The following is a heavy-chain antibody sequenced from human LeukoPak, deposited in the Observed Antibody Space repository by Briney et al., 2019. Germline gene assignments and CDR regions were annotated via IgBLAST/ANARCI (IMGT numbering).Heavy chain of an antibody. J-gene: IGHJ4*02. CDR2: ISYDGSNK. CDR1: GFTFSSYA. D-gene: IGHD3-10*01. Sequence: PGRSLRLSCAASGFTFSSYAMHWVRQAPGKGLEWVAVISYDGSNKYYADSVKGRFTISRDNSKNTLYLQMNSLRAEDTAVYYCAKDLLTHYGSGSWGQGTLGTVSS. V-gene: IGHV3-30-3*01. CDR3: AKDLLTHYGSGS.